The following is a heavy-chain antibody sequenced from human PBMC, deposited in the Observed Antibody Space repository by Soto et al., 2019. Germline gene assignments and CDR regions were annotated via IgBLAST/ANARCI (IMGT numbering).Heavy chain of an antibody. CDR3: ARLRFILLERDFDF. V-gene: IGHV3-7*05. J-gene: IGHJ4*02. CDR2: IKQDGSSK. D-gene: IGHD3-3*01. Sequence: EVQLVESGGGLVQPGGSLRLSCAASGFTFTSYWMSWVRQAPGKGLEWVANIKQDGSSKYYGDSVEGRFTVSRDNAKSSIYLQMDRLREDDTAVYRCARLRFILLERDFDFWGQGILVTVSS. CDR1: GFTFTSYW.